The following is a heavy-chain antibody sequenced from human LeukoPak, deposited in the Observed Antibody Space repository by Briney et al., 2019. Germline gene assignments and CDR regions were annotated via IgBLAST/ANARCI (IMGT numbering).Heavy chain of an antibody. D-gene: IGHD5-24*01. Sequence: SVKVSCKASGGTFSSYAISWVRQAPGQGLEWMGGIIPIFGTANYAQKFQGRVTITADKSTSTAYMELSSLRSEDTAVYYCARARVGDGYMFGYWGQGTLVTVSS. CDR3: ARARVGDGYMFGY. CDR1: GGTFSSYA. V-gene: IGHV1-69*06. CDR2: IIPIFGTA. J-gene: IGHJ4*02.